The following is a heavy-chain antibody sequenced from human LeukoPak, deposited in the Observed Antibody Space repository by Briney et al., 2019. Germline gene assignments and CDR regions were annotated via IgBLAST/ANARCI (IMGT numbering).Heavy chain of an antibody. J-gene: IGHJ4*02. CDR3: ARVSRFYYDSSGDFDY. Sequence: ASVKLSCKASGYTFTDYYMHWVRQAPGQGLEWMGWITPNSGATKYAQKFHGKVSMTRDTSINTAYMELSRLRYDDTAIYYCARVSRFYYDSSGDFDYWGQGTLVTVSS. D-gene: IGHD3-22*01. V-gene: IGHV1-2*02. CDR1: GYTFTDYY. CDR2: ITPNSGAT.